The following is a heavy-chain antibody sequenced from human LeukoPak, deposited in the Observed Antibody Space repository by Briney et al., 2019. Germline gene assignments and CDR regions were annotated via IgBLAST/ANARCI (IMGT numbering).Heavy chain of an antibody. CDR1: GYTFTSFD. V-gene: IGHV1-2*02. CDR3: ARANYYDSP. CDR2: INPNSGGT. Sequence: ASVKVSCKASGYTFTSFDINWVRQAPGQGLEWMGWINPNSGGTNYAQKFQGRVTMTRDTSISTAYMELSRLRSDDTAVYYCARANYYDSPWGQGTLVTVSS. J-gene: IGHJ5*02. D-gene: IGHD3-22*01.